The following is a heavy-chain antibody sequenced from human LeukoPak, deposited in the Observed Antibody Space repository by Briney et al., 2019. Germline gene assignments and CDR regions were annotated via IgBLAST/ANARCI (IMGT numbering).Heavy chain of an antibody. D-gene: IGHD3-10*01. Sequence: GGSLRLSCAASGFTFSSYGMHWVRQAPGKGLEWVAFIRYDGSNKYYADSVKGRFTISRDNSKNTLYLQMNSLRAEDTAVYYCARDQGAYYYGSVLDYWGQGTLVTVFS. CDR1: GFTFSSYG. V-gene: IGHV3-30*02. J-gene: IGHJ4*02. CDR3: ARDQGAYYYGSVLDY. CDR2: IRYDGSNK.